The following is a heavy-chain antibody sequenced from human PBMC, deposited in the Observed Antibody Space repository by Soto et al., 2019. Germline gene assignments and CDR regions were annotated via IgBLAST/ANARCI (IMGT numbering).Heavy chain of an antibody. CDR2: ISAYNGNT. CDR3: AREVATTIFGVVAYDAFDI. J-gene: IGHJ3*02. Sequence: ASVKVSCKASGYTFTSYGISWVRQTPGQGLEWMGWISAYNGNTNYAQKLQGRVTMTTDTSTSTAYMELRSLRSDDTAVYYCAREVATTIFGVVAYDAFDIWGQGTMVTVSS. CDR1: GYTFTSYG. D-gene: IGHD3-3*01. V-gene: IGHV1-18*01.